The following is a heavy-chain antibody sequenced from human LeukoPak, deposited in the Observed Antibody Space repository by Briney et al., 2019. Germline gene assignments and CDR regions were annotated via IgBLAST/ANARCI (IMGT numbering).Heavy chain of an antibody. D-gene: IGHD2/OR15-2a*01. CDR2: IYPGDSDT. Sequence: GESLKISCKGSGYSFTTHWVAWVRQMPGKGLEWMGIIYPGDSDTRYSPSFQGQVTISADRSISTAYLQWSSLKASDSAIYYCASGNSIFDYWGKGTLVTVSS. CDR1: GYSFTTHW. CDR3: ASGNSIFDY. J-gene: IGHJ4*02. V-gene: IGHV5-51*01.